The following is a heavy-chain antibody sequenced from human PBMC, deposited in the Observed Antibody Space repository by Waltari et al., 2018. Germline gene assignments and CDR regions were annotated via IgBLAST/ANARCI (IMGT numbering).Heavy chain of an antibody. V-gene: IGHV1-3*01. CDR3: ARALQDSSGYYYVDFDY. D-gene: IGHD3-22*01. CDR2: INAGNGNT. CDR1: GYTFATYA. J-gene: IGHJ4*02. Sequence: QVHLVQSGTEVKKPGASVKLSCKASGYTFATYAMHWVRQAPGQGLEWMGWINAGNGNTQYSQNFQDRVTITSDTSASTAYLEVNSLRSEDTAVYYCARALQDSSGYYYVDFDYWGQGTLVTVSS.